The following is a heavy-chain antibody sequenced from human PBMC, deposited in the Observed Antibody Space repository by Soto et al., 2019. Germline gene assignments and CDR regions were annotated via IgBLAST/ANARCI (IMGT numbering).Heavy chain of an antibody. CDR3: ATEIDWLHAFYI. CDR1: GFTFSTYG. CDR2: IWHDGSNT. J-gene: IGHJ3*02. D-gene: IGHD3-9*01. V-gene: IGHV3-33*01. Sequence: QVQLVEFGGGVVQPGRSLRLSCAASGFTFSTYGMHWVRQAPDKGLEWVAHIWHDGSNTYYTDSVKGRFNISRDNSKNTLYRQMNSLRAEDTAVYYCATEIDWLHAFYIWGQGTMVTVSS.